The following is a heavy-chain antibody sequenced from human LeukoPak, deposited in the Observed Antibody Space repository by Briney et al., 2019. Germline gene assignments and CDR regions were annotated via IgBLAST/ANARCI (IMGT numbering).Heavy chain of an antibody. D-gene: IGHD6-19*01. J-gene: IGHJ4*02. CDR2: ISGSGGST. Sequence: GGSLRLSCEVSGFTFSSYGMSWVRQAPGRGLEWVSSISGSGGSTNYADSVKGRFTISRDNSENTLYLHMNTLRAEDTAVYYCAKEGSSGWTRSFDYWGQGTLVTVSS. CDR3: AKEGSSGWTRSFDY. CDR1: GFTFSSYG. V-gene: IGHV3-23*01.